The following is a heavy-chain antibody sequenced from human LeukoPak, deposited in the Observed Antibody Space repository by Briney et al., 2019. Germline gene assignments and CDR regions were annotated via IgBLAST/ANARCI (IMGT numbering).Heavy chain of an antibody. CDR2: INAGNGNT. V-gene: IGHV1-3*01. D-gene: IGHD6-13*01. CDR1: GYTFTSYA. CDR3: ALSPAAAGPLSYYGMDV. J-gene: IGHJ6*02. Sequence: ASVKVSCKASGYTFTSYAMHWVRQAPGQRLEWMGWINAGNGNTKYSQKFQGRVTITRDTSASTAYMELRSLRSDDTAVYYCALSPAAAGPLSYYGMDVWGQGTTVTVSS.